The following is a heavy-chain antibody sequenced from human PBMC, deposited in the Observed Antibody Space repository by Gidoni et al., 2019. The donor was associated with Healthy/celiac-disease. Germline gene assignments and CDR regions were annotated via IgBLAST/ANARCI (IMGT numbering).Heavy chain of an antibody. V-gene: IGHV3-30*01. Sequence: QVQLVESGGGVVQPGRSLRLSCAASGFTFSSYAMHWVRQAPGKGLEWVAVISYDGSNKYYADSVKGRFTISRDNSKNTLYLQMNSLRAEDTAVYYCARDRSIAAAGTLDYWGQGTLVTVSS. D-gene: IGHD6-13*01. CDR3: ARDRSIAAAGTLDY. CDR2: ISYDGSNK. J-gene: IGHJ4*02. CDR1: GFTFSSYA.